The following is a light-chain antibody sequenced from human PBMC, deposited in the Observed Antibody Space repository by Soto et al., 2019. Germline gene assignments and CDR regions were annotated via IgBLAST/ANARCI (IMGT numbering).Light chain of an antibody. CDR2: EVS. J-gene: IGLJ1*01. CDR3: SSYRNIAYIV. V-gene: IGLV2-14*01. CDR1: SSDVGGYNY. Sequence: YVRTQPASVLRSIGHSITIASNRTSSDVGGYNYVSWYQQHPGKAPKVMIYEVSNRPSGVSNRFSGSKSGNTASLTISGLQAEEDADYYCSSYRNIAYIVFGTETKVTVL.